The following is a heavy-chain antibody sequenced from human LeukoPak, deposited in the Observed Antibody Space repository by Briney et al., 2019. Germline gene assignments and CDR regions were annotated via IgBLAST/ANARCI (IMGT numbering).Heavy chain of an antibody. Sequence: GGSLTLSCAAAGFTFDDYGMSWVRQAPGKGLEWVSGINWNGGSTGYADSVKGRFTISRDNAKNSLYLQMNSLRAEYTALYHCARDPYYGSGSYTMDVWGKGTTVTVSS. CDR3: ARDPYYGSGSYTMDV. J-gene: IGHJ6*03. V-gene: IGHV3-20*01. D-gene: IGHD3-10*01. CDR1: GFTFDDYG. CDR2: INWNGGST.